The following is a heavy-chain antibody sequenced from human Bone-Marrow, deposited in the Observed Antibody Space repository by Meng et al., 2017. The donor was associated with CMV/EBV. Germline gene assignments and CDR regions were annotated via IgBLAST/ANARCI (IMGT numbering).Heavy chain of an antibody. CDR3: ARGGCSSTSCYTYWFDP. CDR2: IIPIFGTA. CDR1: GYTFTSYD. D-gene: IGHD2-2*02. Sequence: SVKVSCKASGYTFTSYDINWVRQAPGQGLEWMGGIIPIFGTANYAQKFQGRVTITTDESTSTAYMELSSLRSEDTAVYYCARGGCSSTSCYTYWFDPWGQGTLVTVSS. J-gene: IGHJ5*02. V-gene: IGHV1-69*05.